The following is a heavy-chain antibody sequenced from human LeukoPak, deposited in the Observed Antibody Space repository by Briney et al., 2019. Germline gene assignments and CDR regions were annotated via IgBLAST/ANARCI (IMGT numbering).Heavy chain of an antibody. J-gene: IGHJ3*02. Sequence: SETLSLTCTVSGGSISSSSYYWRGLRQPPGRGREWNVNSCDTGITYYTPSRNSRITISVDTSKNQFSLKLSSVTAADTAVYYCARLGAAGITMIVVGTNDAFDIWGQGTMVTVSS. V-gene: IGHV4-39*01. CDR1: GGSISSSSYY. CDR3: ARLGAAGITMIVVGTNDAFDI. CDR2: SCDTGIT. D-gene: IGHD3-22*01.